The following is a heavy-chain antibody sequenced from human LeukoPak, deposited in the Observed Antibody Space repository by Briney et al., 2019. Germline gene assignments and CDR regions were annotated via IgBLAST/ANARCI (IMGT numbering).Heavy chain of an antibody. CDR2: ISGSGDST. Sequence: PGGSLRLSCAASGITFPNYAMSWVRQAPGKGLEWDSAISGSGDSTYYADSVKGRFTISRDNSKNMLYLQITGLRAEDTAVYYCATSSGYYGYAFEYWGQGTLVTVST. V-gene: IGHV3-23*01. CDR1: GITFPNYA. J-gene: IGHJ4*02. D-gene: IGHD3-22*01. CDR3: ATSSGYYGYAFEY.